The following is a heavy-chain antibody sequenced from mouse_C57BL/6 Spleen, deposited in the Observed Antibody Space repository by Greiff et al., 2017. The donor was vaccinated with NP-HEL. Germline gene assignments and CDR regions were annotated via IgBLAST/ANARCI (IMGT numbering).Heavy chain of an antibody. CDR2: ISSGGSYT. Sequence: EVKLMESGGDLVKPGGSLKLSCAASGFTFSSYGMSWVRQTPDKRLEWVATISSGGSYTYYPDSLKGRFTIPTDNAKNTLYLQVSSLKSEDTAEYYGACLPITTVVHYFDYWGQGTTLTVSS. V-gene: IGHV5-6*01. J-gene: IGHJ2*01. D-gene: IGHD1-1*01. CDR3: ACLPITTVVHYFDY. CDR1: GFTFSSYG.